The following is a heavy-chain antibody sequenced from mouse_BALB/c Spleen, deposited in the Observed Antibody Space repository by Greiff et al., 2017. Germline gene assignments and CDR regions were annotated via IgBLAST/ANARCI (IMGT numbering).Heavy chain of an antibody. Sequence: EVQLQESGGGLVKPGGSLKLSCAASGFTFSSYAMSWVRQSPEKRLEWVAEISSGGSYTYYPDTVTGRFTISRDNAKNTLYLEMSSLRSEDTAMYYCAREGIPHYYGSSFYAMDYWGQGTSVTVSS. CDR3: AREGIPHYYGSSFYAMDY. V-gene: IGHV5-9-4*01. J-gene: IGHJ4*01. CDR2: ISSGGSYT. CDR1: GFTFSSYA. D-gene: IGHD1-1*01.